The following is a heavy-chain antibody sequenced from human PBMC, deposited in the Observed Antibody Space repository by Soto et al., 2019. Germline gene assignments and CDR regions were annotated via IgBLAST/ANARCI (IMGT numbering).Heavy chain of an antibody. CDR2: INHSGST. CDR3: ARGSWWGYYDSSGYYNY. Sequence: SETQSLTCAVYGGSFRGYYWSWIRQPPGKGLEWIGEINHSGSTNYNPSLKSRVTISVDTSKNQFSLKLSSVTAADTAVYYCARGSWWGYYDSSGYYNYWGQGTLVTVSS. D-gene: IGHD3-22*01. J-gene: IGHJ4*02. CDR1: GGSFRGYY. V-gene: IGHV4-34*01.